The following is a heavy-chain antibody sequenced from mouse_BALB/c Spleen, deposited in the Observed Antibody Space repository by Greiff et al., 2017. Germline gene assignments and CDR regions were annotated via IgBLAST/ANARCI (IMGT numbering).Heavy chain of an antibody. D-gene: IGHD2-1*01. J-gene: IGHJ2*01. CDR3: ARSGDYYGNYPDY. Sequence: DVMLVESGGGLVQPGGSRKLSCAASGFTFSSFGMHWVRQAPEKGLEWVAYISSGSSTIYYADTVKGRFTISRDNPKNTLFLQMTSLRSEDTAMYYCARSGDYYGNYPDYWGQGTTLTVSS. CDR1: GFTFSSFG. CDR2: ISSGSSTI. V-gene: IGHV5-17*02.